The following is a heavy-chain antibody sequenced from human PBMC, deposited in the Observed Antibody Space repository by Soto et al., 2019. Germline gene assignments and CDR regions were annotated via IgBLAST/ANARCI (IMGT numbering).Heavy chain of an antibody. CDR1: GFTFSSYG. CDR2: ISYDGGNK. Sequence: GGSLRLSCAASGFTFSSYGMHWVRQAPGKGLEWVAVISYDGGNKYYADSVKGRFTISRDNSKNTLYLQMNSLRAEDTAVYYCAKDLLYYCSGGSCYSDYGMDVWGQGTTVTVSS. CDR3: AKDLLYYCSGGSCYSDYGMDV. J-gene: IGHJ6*02. V-gene: IGHV3-30*18. D-gene: IGHD2-15*01.